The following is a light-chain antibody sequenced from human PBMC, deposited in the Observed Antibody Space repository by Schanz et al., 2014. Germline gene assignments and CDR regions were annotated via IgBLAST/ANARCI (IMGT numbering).Light chain of an antibody. CDR1: QSVSSN. V-gene: IGKV3D-20*02. CDR2: DAS. Sequence: ETVMTQSPGTLSVSPGERATLSCRASQSVSSNLAWYQQKRGQAPRLLIYDASNRATGIPDRFTGSGSGTDFTLTISRLEPEDFAVYYCQQRSNWITFGQGTRLEIK. J-gene: IGKJ5*01. CDR3: QQRSNWIT.